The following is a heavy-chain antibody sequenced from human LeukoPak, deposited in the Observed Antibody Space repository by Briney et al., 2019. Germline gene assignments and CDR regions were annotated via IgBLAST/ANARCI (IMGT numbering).Heavy chain of an antibody. CDR2: IYYGGST. D-gene: IGHD3-22*01. CDR3: ARGPWLGLDY. Sequence: SETLSLTCTVSGGSISSYYWSWIRQPPGKGLEWIGYIYYGGSTNYNPSLKSRVTISVDTSKNQFSLKLSSVTAADTAVYYCARGPWLGLDYWGQGTPVTGSS. V-gene: IGHV4-59*01. J-gene: IGHJ4*02. CDR1: GGSISSYY.